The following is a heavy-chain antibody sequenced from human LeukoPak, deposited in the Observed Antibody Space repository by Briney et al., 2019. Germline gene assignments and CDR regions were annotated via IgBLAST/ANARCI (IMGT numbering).Heavy chain of an antibody. V-gene: IGHV3-21*01. CDR2: ISSTSSYI. CDR1: GFTFSYYS. D-gene: IGHD3-22*01. J-gene: IGHJ3*02. Sequence: GRSLRLSCAASGFTFSYYSMNWVRQAPGKGLEWVSSISSTSSYIYYADSVKGRFTISRDNAKNSLFLRMNSLRAEDTAVYYCALLAFYYDSSGQDAFDIWGQGTVVTVSS. CDR3: ALLAFYYDSSGQDAFDI.